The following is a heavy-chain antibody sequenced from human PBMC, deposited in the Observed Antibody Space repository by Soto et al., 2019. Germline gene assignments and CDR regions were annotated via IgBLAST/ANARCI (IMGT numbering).Heavy chain of an antibody. Sequence: GGSLRLSCAASGFTFSSYAMSWVRQAPGKGLEWVSAISGSGGSTYYADSVKGRFTISRDNSKNTLYLQMNSLRAEDTAVYYCATHNDYIWGSYRYKGAFDIWGQGTMVTVSS. CDR1: GFTFSSYA. CDR2: ISGSGGST. D-gene: IGHD3-16*02. V-gene: IGHV3-23*01. CDR3: ATHNDYIWGSYRYKGAFDI. J-gene: IGHJ3*02.